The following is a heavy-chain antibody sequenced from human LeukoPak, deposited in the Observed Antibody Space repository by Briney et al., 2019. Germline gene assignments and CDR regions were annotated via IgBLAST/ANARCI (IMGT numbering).Heavy chain of an antibody. J-gene: IGHJ4*02. V-gene: IGHV3-21*01. CDR3: ARELAAVTHPFDY. CDR2: ISSSSSYI. CDR1: GFTFSSCS. Sequence: SGGSLRLSCAASGFTFSSCSMNWVRQAPGKGLEWVSSISSSSSYIYYADSVKGQFTISRDNAKNSLYLQMNSLRAEDTAVYYCARELAAVTHPFDYWGQGTLVTVSS. D-gene: IGHD6-25*01.